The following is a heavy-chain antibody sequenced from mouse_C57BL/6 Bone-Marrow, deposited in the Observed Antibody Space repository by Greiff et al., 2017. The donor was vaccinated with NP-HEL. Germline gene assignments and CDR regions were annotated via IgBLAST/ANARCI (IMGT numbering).Heavy chain of an antibody. CDR1: GYTFTSYG. CDR3: DDYRYAY. D-gene: IGHD2-4*01. CDR2: IYPRSGNT. Sequence: VQLQQSGAELARPGASVKLSCKASGYTFTSYGISWVKQRTGQGLEWIGEIYPRSGNTYYNEKFKGKATLTADKSSSTAYMELRSLTYADSAVYFCDDYRYAYWGQGTLVTVSA. J-gene: IGHJ3*01. V-gene: IGHV1-81*01.